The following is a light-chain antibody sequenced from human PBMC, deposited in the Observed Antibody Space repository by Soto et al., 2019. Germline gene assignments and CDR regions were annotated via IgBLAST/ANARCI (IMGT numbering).Light chain of an antibody. CDR3: HQYNNWPPWT. CDR2: DAT. CDR1: ETVRSS. J-gene: IGKJ1*01. Sequence: EVVLTQSPATLSVSPGERVTLSCRASETVRSSLAWYQQKPGQAPRLLIYDATSRVTGVPDRFSGSGSGTKFTLTITSLQSEDFAVYHCHQYNNWPPWTFGQGTKVDIK. V-gene: IGKV3-15*01.